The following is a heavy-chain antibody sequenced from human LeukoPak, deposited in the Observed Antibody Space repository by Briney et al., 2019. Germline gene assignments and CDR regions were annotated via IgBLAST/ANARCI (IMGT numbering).Heavy chain of an antibody. CDR2: ISSSGSTI. CDR3: ARDAYYYDSSGYPFDY. Sequence: GGSLRLSCAASGFTFSDYYMSWIRQAPGKGLEWVSYISSSGSTINYADSVKGRFTISRDNAKNSLYLQMNSLRAEDTAVYYCARDAYYYDSSGYPFDYWGQGTLVTVSS. CDR1: GFTFSDYY. J-gene: IGHJ4*02. V-gene: IGHV3-11*01. D-gene: IGHD3-22*01.